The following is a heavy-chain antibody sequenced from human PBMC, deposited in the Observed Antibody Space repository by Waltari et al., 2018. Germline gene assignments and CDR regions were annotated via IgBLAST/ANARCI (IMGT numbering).Heavy chain of an antibody. CDR3: ARDSDSTHSFDY. V-gene: IGHV4-38-2*02. Sequence: QVQLQESGPGLVKPSETLSLTCAVSGYSISSGYYWGWIRQPPGKGLEWIGSIYHSGSTDYNPSLKSRVTISVDTSKNQFSLKLSSVTAADTAVYYCARDSDSTHSFDYWGQGTLVTVSS. D-gene: IGHD2-2*01. CDR1: GYSISSGYY. J-gene: IGHJ4*02. CDR2: IYHSGST.